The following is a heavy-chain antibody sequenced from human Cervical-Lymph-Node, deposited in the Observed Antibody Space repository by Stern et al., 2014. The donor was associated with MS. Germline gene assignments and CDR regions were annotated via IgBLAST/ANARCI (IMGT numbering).Heavy chain of an antibody. Sequence: QVQLVQSGAEVKKPGSSVKVSCKASRDTFSHYALSWVRQAPEEGLEWMGGILPGIGPTSYAQQFPGRITISADTSTNTVYMELSSRRSEDTAVYFCARDQGDYGSGSDYSWFDPWGQGTLVTVSS. V-gene: IGHV1-69*06. CDR1: RDTFSHYA. D-gene: IGHD3-10*01. CDR2: ILPGIGPT. CDR3: ARDQGDYGSGSDYSWFDP. J-gene: IGHJ5*02.